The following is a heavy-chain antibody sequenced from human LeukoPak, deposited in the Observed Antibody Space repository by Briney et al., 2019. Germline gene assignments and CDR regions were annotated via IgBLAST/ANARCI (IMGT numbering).Heavy chain of an antibody. CDR3: ARDGTFLYDFWSGYYGD. CDR1: GYTFTSYG. CDR2: ISAYNGNT. Sequence: GASVKVSCKASGYTFTSYGISWVRQAPGQGLEWMGWISAYNGNTNYAQKLQGRVTMTIDTSTSTAYMELRSLRSDDTAVYYCARDGTFLYDFWSGYYGDWGQGTLVTVSS. J-gene: IGHJ4*02. D-gene: IGHD3-3*01. V-gene: IGHV1-18*01.